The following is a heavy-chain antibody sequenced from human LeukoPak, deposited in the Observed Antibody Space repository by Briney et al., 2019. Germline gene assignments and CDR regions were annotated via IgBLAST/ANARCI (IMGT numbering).Heavy chain of an antibody. V-gene: IGHV1-46*01. J-gene: IGHJ4*02. CDR3: ARERDSLGGFDY. Sequence: ASVKVSCTTSGYNFTNYYIHWVRQAPGHGPEWMGIFNPRDGSTNFAPKFQDSVTLASDASASTVYMELRSLRSEDTAVFYCARERDSLGGFDYWGQGTLVTVSS. CDR2: FNPRDGST. D-gene: IGHD3-10*01. CDR1: GYNFTNYY.